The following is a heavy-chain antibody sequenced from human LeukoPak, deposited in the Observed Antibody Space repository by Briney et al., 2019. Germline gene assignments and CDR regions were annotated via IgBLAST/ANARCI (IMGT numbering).Heavy chain of an antibody. CDR2: ISGSGGRT. J-gene: IGHJ6*02. D-gene: IGHD3-10*01. CDR3: AKASMVRTRRDYYYYGMDV. V-gene: IGHV3-23*01. Sequence: GGSLRLSCAVSGFTFSSYAMSWVRQAPGKGLEWVSAISGSGGRTYYADSVKGRVTIFRDNSKNTLYLQMNSLRAEDTAVYYCAKASMVRTRRDYYYYGMDVWGQGTTVTVSS. CDR1: GFTFSSYA.